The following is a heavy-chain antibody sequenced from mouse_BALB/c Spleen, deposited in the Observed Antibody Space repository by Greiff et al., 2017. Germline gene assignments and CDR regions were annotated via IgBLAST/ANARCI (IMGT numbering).Heavy chain of an antibody. J-gene: IGHJ4*01. CDR1: GFTFTDYY. Sequence: EVKVVESGGGLVQPGGSLRLSCATSGFTFTDYYMSWVRQPPGKALEWLGFIRNKANGYTTEYSASVKGRFTISRDNSQSILYLQMNTLGAEDMAADYCARDGGDVYAMDYWGEGISVTVSS. V-gene: IGHV7-3*02. D-gene: IGHD1-1*02. CDR3: ARDGGDVYAMDY. CDR2: IRNKANGYTT.